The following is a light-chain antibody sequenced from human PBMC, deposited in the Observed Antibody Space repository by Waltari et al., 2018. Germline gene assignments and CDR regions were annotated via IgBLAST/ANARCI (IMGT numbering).Light chain of an antibody. Sequence: QRVFYRADNKIYLAWYQHKPGQPPKLLFYCASTRESGVPDRFSASGSGTDFTLTINNLQAEDVAVYYCQQYYRSRTFGQGTKVEIK. CDR2: CAS. CDR3: QQYYRSRT. J-gene: IGKJ1*01. CDR1: QRVFYRADNKIY. V-gene: IGKV4-1*01.